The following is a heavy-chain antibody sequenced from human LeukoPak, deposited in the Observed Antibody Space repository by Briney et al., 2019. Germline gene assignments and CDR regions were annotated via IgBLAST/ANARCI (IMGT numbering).Heavy chain of an antibody. D-gene: IGHD4-17*01. V-gene: IGHV5-51*01. CDR1: GYSFTSYW. CDR3: ATHLLFDYALGY. Sequence: GESLKISCKGSGYSFTSYWIGWVRQMPGKGLEWMGIVYSGDSDTKYSPSFQGQVTISVDKSIHTAFLQWSSLKASDTAVYYCATHLLFDYALGYWGQGALVTVSS. J-gene: IGHJ4*02. CDR2: VYSGDSDT.